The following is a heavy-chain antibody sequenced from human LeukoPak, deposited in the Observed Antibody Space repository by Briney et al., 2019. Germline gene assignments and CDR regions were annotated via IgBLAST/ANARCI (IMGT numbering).Heavy chain of an antibody. V-gene: IGHV4-39*07. J-gene: IGHJ6*03. D-gene: IGHD6-13*01. Sequence: KPSETLSLTCTVSGGSISGSSYYWGWIRQPPGKGLEWIGSVYYSGYTYYNPSLKSRVTISVDTSNDQFSLKLSSVTAADTAVYYCARDHKQLVRGYYYYYYYMDVWGKGTTVTISS. CDR3: ARDHKQLVRGYYYYYYYMDV. CDR2: VYYSGYT. CDR1: GGSISGSSYY.